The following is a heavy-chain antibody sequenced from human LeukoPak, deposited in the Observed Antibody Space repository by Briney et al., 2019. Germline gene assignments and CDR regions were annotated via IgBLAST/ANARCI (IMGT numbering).Heavy chain of an antibody. Sequence: GGSLRLSCAASGFTFSSFEMNWVRQAPGKGLEWVSYISSSGSTIYYADSVKGRFTISRDNAKNSLYLQMNSLRAEDTAVYYCARDTKYSSSWDYYYYGMDVWGQGTTVTVSS. J-gene: IGHJ6*02. CDR1: GFTFSSFE. V-gene: IGHV3-48*03. CDR3: ARDTKYSSSWDYYYYGMDV. D-gene: IGHD6-13*01. CDR2: ISSSGSTI.